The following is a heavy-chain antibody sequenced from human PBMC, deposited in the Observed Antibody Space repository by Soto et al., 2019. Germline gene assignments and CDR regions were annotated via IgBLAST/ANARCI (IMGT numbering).Heavy chain of an antibody. CDR2: IYYSGSI. CDR3: ARQPPDTAAFDI. CDR1: GGSLSGYY. D-gene: IGHD5-18*01. V-gene: IGHV4-59*08. Sequence: PSETLSLTCTVSGGSLSGYYWSWIRQPPGKGLEWIGYIYYSGSINYNPSLKSRITISVDTSKNQLSLKLTSVSAADTAVYYCARQPPDTAAFDIWGQGTMVTVSS. J-gene: IGHJ3*02.